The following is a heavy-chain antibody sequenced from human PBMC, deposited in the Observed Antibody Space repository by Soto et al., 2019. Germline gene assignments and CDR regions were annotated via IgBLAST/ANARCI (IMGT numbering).Heavy chain of an antibody. D-gene: IGHD4-17*01. Sequence: QPWGSLRLSCAASVFTLSNYDMHWVRQVTGKGLEWVSSIGSAGDTYYPGSVKGRFAISRESAENSLFLQMNSLRAGDTAIYYCARGEDGIDFWGQGTLVTVSS. J-gene: IGHJ4*02. CDR3: ARGEDGIDF. V-gene: IGHV3-13*01. CDR2: IGSAGDT. CDR1: VFTLSNYD.